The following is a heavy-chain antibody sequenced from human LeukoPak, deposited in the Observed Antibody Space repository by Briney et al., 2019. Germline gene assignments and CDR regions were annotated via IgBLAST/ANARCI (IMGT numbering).Heavy chain of an antibody. CDR2: IYSDGSI. CDR1: GFSVGGNY. D-gene: IGHD1-1*01. J-gene: IGHJ3*02. Sequence: GGSLRLSCAASGFSVGGNYISWVRQAPGKGLEWVSMIYSDGSIFHADSVKGRFTMSRDNSRNTLVLQMNSLRVEDTAVYFCARDRRRLRGMNGDGDAFDIWGQGTTVTVSS. V-gene: IGHV3-53*01. CDR3: ARDRRRLRGMNGDGDAFDI.